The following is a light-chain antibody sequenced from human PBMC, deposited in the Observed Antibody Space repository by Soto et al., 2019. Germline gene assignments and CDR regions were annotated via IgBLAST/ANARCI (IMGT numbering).Light chain of an antibody. CDR1: QSVSSSF. Sequence: EIVLTQSPGTLSLSPGERATLSCRASQSVSSSFLAWYQQKPGQAPRLLMYGTANRATGIPDRFSGSGSGTDFTLTISRLEPEDLAVYYCQQYDSSPQTFGQGTKVDIK. J-gene: IGKJ1*01. CDR3: QQYDSSPQT. V-gene: IGKV3-20*01. CDR2: GTA.